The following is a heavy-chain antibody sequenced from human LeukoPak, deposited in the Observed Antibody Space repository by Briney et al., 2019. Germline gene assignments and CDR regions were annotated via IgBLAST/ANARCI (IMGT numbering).Heavy chain of an antibody. V-gene: IGHV3-23*01. Sequence: PGGSLRLSCEVSGFTFSSYAMSWVRQAPGKGLEWVSGTSGSGGRTYYADSVKGRFTISRDNSKNTLYLQMNSLRAEDTAVYYCAKDKRSGWESDAFDIWGQGTMVTVSS. CDR2: TSGSGGRT. CDR1: GFTFSSYA. CDR3: AKDKRSGWESDAFDI. D-gene: IGHD6-19*01. J-gene: IGHJ3*02.